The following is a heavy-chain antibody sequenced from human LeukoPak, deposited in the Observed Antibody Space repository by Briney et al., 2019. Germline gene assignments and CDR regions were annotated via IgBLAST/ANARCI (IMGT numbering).Heavy chain of an antibody. CDR2: INPSGGST. CDR3: ARSGYCSGGSCSRSYYYYGMDV. CDR1: GYTFTSYY. Sequence: ASVKVSCKASGYTFTSYYMHWVRQAPGQGLGWMGIINPSGGSTSYAQKFQGRVTMTRDTSTSTVYMELSSLRSEDTAVYYCARSGYCSGGSCSRSYYYYGMDVWGQGTTVTVSS. D-gene: IGHD2-15*01. J-gene: IGHJ6*02. V-gene: IGHV1-46*01.